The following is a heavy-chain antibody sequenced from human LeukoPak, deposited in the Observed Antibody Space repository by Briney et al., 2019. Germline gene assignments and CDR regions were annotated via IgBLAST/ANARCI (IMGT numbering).Heavy chain of an antibody. CDR1: GFTFSSYA. D-gene: IGHD1-26*01. J-gene: IGHJ4*02. V-gene: IGHV3-30*04. Sequence: GRSLRLSCAASGFTFSSYAIHWVRQAPGKGLDWVAVISYDGSSKYYTDSVKGRFTISRDNSKNTLYLQMNSLRAEDTAVYYCARDPSGSYRFDYRGQGALVTVSS. CDR2: ISYDGSSK. CDR3: ARDPSGSYRFDY.